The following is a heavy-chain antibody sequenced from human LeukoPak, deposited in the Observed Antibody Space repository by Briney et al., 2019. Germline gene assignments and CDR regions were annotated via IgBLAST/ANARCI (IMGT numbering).Heavy chain of an antibody. D-gene: IGHD4-11*01. CDR3: ARGFTVNFYYYYGMDV. V-gene: IGHV4-34*01. CDR1: GGSFSGYY. CDR2: INHSGST. Sequence: SETLSLSSAVYGGSFSGYYWSWIRQPPGKGLEWIGEINHSGSTDYNPSLKSRVTISVDTSKNQFSLKLSSVTAADTAVYYCARGFTVNFYYYYGMDVWGQGTTVTVSS. J-gene: IGHJ6*02.